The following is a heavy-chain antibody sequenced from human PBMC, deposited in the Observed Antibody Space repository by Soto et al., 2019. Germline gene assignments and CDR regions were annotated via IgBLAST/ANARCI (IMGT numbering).Heavy chain of an antibody. V-gene: IGHV3-23*01. J-gene: IGHJ4*02. Sequence: PGGSLRLSCAASGFTFSSDARSWIRQAPGKGLEWVSGISGSGGSTYYADSVKGRFTISRDNSKNTLYLQMNSLRAEDTAVYSCAKDRMPMVRGVNDYFAYWGRVAMV. CDR3: AKDRMPMVRGVNDYFAY. CDR2: ISGSGGST. D-gene: IGHD3-10*01. CDR1: GFTFSSDA.